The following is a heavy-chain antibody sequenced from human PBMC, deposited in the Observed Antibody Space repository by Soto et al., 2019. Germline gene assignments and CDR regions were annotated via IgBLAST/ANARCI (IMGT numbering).Heavy chain of an antibody. CDR1: GFTFSSYG. V-gene: IGHV3-33*01. CDR2: IWYDGSNK. D-gene: IGHD1-26*01. CDR3: ARDSELIYYYYYMDV. J-gene: IGHJ6*03. Sequence: GGSLRLSCAASGFTFSSYGMHWVRQAPGKGLEWVAVIWYDGSNKYYADSVKGRFTISRDNSKNTLYLQMNSLRAEDTAVYYCARDSELIYYYYYMDVWGKGTTVTVSS.